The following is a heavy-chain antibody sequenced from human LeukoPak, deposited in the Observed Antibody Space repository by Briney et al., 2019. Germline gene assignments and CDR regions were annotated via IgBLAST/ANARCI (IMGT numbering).Heavy chain of an antibody. J-gene: IGHJ4*02. V-gene: IGHV1-24*01. D-gene: IGHD1-26*01. CDR3: ATDVSSGSYYYFDY. CDR2: FDPEDGET. CDR1: GYTLTELS. Sequence: RASVKVSCKVSGYTLTELSMHWVRQAPGKGLEWMGGFDPEDGETIYAQKFQGRVTMTEDTSTDTAYMELSSLRSEDTAVYYCATDVSSGSYYYFDYWGQGTLVTVSS.